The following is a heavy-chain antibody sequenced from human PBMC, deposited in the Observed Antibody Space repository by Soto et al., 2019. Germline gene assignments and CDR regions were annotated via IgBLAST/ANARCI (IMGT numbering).Heavy chain of an antibody. Sequence: RESLKISCKHSGFNFPTFWIAWVRQMPGKGLEWMGIIYPGDSDTRYSPSFQGQVTISADKSISTAYLQWSSLKASDTAMYYCARHGSSGYYSGMDVWGQGTTVTVSS. CDR2: IYPGDSDT. D-gene: IGHD3-22*01. CDR3: ARHGSSGYYSGMDV. J-gene: IGHJ6*02. V-gene: IGHV5-51*01. CDR1: GFNFPTFW.